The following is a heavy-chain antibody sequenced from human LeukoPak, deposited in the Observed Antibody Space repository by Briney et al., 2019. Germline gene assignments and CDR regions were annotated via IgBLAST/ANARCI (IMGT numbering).Heavy chain of an antibody. CDR1: GFTFSTYV. Sequence: GGSLRLSCAASGFTFSTYVIHWVRQAPGKGLDWVAVMSFDGKNTYYADSVKGRSTVSRDNSKNTLYLQMNSLRPEDTAVYYCAREGFYGSGSSPTFYFDYWGQGTLVTVSS. J-gene: IGHJ4*02. CDR3: AREGFYGSGSSPTFYFDY. D-gene: IGHD3-10*01. V-gene: IGHV3-30*04. CDR2: MSFDGKNT.